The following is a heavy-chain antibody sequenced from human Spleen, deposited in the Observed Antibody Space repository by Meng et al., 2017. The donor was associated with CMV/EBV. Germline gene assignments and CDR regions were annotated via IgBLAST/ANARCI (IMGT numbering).Heavy chain of an antibody. Sequence: CTVSGLRSSDPGFHWVRQAPGKGLEWVADIWYHGRAAYYSDSVRGRFTISRDDSKSTLYLQMNSLRAEDTALYYCARDLAVGRIWFDPGAQGTLVTVSS. J-gene: IGHJ5*02. CDR1: GLRSSDPG. V-gene: IGHV3-33*01. CDR3: ARDLAVGRIWFDP. D-gene: IGHD6-19*01. CDR2: IWYHGRAA.